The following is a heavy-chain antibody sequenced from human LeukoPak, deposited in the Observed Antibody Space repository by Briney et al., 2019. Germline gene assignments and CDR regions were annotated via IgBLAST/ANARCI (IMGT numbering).Heavy chain of an antibody. D-gene: IGHD3-3*01. J-gene: IGHJ4*02. CDR1: GFTFSSYW. CDR3: VRDYESFDY. CDR2: INSDGFST. V-gene: IGHV3-74*01. Sequence: GSLRLSCAASGFTFSSYWMHWVRQAPGKGLVWVSRINSDGFSTNYADSVKGRFTISRDNAKNTLYLQMSSLRAEDTAVYYCVRDYESFDYWGQGTLVTVSS.